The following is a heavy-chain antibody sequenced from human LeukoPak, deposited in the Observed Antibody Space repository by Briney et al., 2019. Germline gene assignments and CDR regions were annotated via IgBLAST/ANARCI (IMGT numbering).Heavy chain of an antibody. J-gene: IGHJ4*02. CDR1: GFTFSSYW. V-gene: IGHV3-7*01. CDR2: IKQDGSEK. D-gene: IGHD5-12*01. Sequence: PGGSLRLSCAASGFTFSSYWMSWVRQAPGKGLEWVANIKQDGSEKYYVDSVKGRFTISRDNAKNSLYLQMNSLRAEDTAVYYCARVRWLRLEAFDYWGQGTLVTVSS. CDR3: ARVRWLRLEAFDY.